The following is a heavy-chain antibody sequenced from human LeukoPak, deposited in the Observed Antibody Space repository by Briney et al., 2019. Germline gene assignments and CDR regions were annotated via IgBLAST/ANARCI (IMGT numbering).Heavy chain of an antibody. CDR3: AKVRDGYYFDY. V-gene: IGHV1-18*01. D-gene: IGHD5-24*01. CDR2: ISAYNGNT. J-gene: IGHJ4*02. Sequence: ASVKVSCKASGYTFTSYGISWVRQAPGQGHEWMGWISAYNGNTNYAQKLQGRVTMTTDTSTSTAYMELRSLRSDDTAVYYCAKVRDGYYFDYWGQGTLVTVSS. CDR1: GYTFTSYG.